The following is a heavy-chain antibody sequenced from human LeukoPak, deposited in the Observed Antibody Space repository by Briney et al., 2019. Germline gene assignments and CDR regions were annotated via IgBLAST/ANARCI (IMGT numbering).Heavy chain of an antibody. J-gene: IGHJ4*02. D-gene: IGHD1-26*01. CDR3: ARDVSSTPNWEFDY. Sequence: ASVKVSCKTSGYTFADYFIHWVRQAPGQGLEWMGRINANSGGTEYEQKFQGRVTMTRDTSISTAYGEVNWLISDDTAIYYCARDVSSTPNWEFDYWGQGTLVTVSS. CDR1: GYTFADYF. CDR2: INANSGGT. V-gene: IGHV1-2*06.